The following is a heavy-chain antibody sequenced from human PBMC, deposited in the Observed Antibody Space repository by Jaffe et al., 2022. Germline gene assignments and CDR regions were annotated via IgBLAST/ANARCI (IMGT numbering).Heavy chain of an antibody. Sequence: EVQLVESGGGLVQPGRSLRLSCTASGFTFGDYAMSWVRQAPGKGLEWVGFIRSKAYGGTTEYAASVKGRFTISRDDSKSIAYLQMNSLKTEDTAVYYCTRDSRAYCGGDCQFEDYWGQGTLVTVSS. J-gene: IGHJ4*02. V-gene: IGHV3-49*04. CDR3: TRDSRAYCGGDCQFEDY. CDR2: IRSKAYGGTT. D-gene: IGHD2-21*02. CDR1: GFTFGDYA.